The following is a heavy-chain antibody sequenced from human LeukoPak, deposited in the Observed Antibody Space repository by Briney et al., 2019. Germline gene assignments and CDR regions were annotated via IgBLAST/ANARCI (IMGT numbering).Heavy chain of an antibody. CDR3: ARDFDAPNSGWFDY. Sequence: PSETLPLTCSVSSGSISNYYWSWIRQPAGKGLEWIGLIYTSGSTNYNPSLKSRVTMSVDTSKNQFSLKLSSVTAADTAVYYCARDFDAPNSGWFDYWGQGTLVTVSS. CDR2: IYTSGST. D-gene: IGHD6-19*01. CDR1: SGSISNYY. V-gene: IGHV4-4*07. J-gene: IGHJ4*02.